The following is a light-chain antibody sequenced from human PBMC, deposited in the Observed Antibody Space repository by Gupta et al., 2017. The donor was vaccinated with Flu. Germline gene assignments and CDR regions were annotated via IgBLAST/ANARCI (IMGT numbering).Light chain of an antibody. CDR3: AVLDDSLSGRV. V-gene: IGLV1-47*01. J-gene: IGLJ3*02. CDR1: YSNIANNV. CDR2: TVK. Sequence: SYSNIANNVVYWYQQFPGTAPRLLIYTVKQRPSVFPDRFSASKSGPSASLAISGIRSEDEADYYCAVLDDSLSGRVFGGGTKLTVL.